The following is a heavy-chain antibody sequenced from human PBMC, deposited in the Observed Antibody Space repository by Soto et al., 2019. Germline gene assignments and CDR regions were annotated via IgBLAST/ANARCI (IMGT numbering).Heavy chain of an antibody. CDR3: AKQFIGWSYYFDY. CDR2: ISYDGSTR. V-gene: IGHV3-30-3*02. J-gene: IGHJ4*02. CDR1: GFTFSTNA. Sequence: QVQLVESGGGVVQPGRSLRLSCAASGFTFSTNAMHWVRQAPGKGLEWVAVISYDGSTRYYADSIKGRFTISRDNSKNTLYLQVNNLRAEDTAVYYCAKQFIGWSYYFDYWGQGTLVTVSS. D-gene: IGHD6-19*01.